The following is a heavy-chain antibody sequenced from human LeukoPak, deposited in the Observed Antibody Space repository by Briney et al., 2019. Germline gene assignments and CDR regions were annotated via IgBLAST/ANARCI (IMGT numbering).Heavy chain of an antibody. V-gene: IGHV1-2*02. J-gene: IGHJ4*02. CDR1: GYTFTGYY. CDR2: INPNSGGT. Sequence: ASVKVSCKASGYTFTGYYMQWVRQAPGQGLEWMGWINPNSGGTNYAQKFQGRVTMARDTSISTAYMELSRLRSDDTAVYYCARDLDSSGYFKPLDYWGQGTLVTVSS. D-gene: IGHD3-22*01. CDR3: ARDLDSSGYFKPLDY.